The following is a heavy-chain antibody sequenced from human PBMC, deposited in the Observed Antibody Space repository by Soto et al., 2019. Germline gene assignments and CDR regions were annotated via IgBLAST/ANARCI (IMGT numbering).Heavy chain of an antibody. J-gene: IGHJ4*02. Sequence: QVQLVQSGAEVKKPGASVKVSCKASGYTFSSYTISWVRQAPGQGLEWMGWISVYNGNTYYAQNLQGRVTMTTDTATSTAYMERRGLRSDDTAVYYCARDRLYYEYGSGSYNGELDYWGQGTLVTVSS. V-gene: IGHV1-18*01. CDR2: ISVYNGNT. CDR3: ARDRLYYEYGSGSYNGELDY. D-gene: IGHD3-10*01. CDR1: GYTFSSYT.